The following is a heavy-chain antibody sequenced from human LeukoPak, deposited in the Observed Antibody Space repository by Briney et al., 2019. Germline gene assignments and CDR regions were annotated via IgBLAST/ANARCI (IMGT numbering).Heavy chain of an antibody. D-gene: IGHD1-26*01. CDR1: GFTFITCS. CDR3: ASGTIVGARGADN. V-gene: IGHV3-21*01. J-gene: IGHJ4*02. Sequence: GGSLRLSCAASGFTFITCSMKWVRQAPGKALEWVSSISGSSYHIYYADSVKGRFTISRDNANNLLYLQMNSLRAEDTAVYYCASGTIVGARGADNWGQGTLVTVSS. CDR2: ISGSSYHI.